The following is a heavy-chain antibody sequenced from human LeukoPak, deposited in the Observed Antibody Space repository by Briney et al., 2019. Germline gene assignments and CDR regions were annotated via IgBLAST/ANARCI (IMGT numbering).Heavy chain of an antibody. CDR1: GASFSNSTYY. CDR2: IYYSGSTY. Sequence: ASETLSLTCTISGASFSNSTYYWGWIRQPPGKGLEWIGSIYYSGSTYYYNPSLKSRVTISVDTSKNQFSLKLSSVTAADTAVYYCARGPFGSEGLYYYYGMDVWGQGTTVTVSS. CDR3: ARGPFGSEGLYYYYGMDV. D-gene: IGHD3-10*01. J-gene: IGHJ6*02. V-gene: IGHV4-39*07.